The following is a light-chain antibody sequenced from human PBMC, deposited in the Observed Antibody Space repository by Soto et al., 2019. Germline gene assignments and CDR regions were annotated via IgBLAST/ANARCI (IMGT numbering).Light chain of an antibody. V-gene: IGLV2-14*01. J-gene: IGLJ1*01. Sequence: QSALTQPASVSGSPGQSITISCTGTSSDVGAYNYVSWYQQHPDKAPKLMIYEVSNRPSGVSNRFSGSKSGNTASLTISGLQAEDEADYYCSSYTISSTQVFGTGTQLTVL. CDR1: SSDVGAYNY. CDR3: SSYTISSTQV. CDR2: EVS.